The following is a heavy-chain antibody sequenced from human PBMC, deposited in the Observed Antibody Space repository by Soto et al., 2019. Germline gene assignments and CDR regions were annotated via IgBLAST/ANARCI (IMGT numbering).Heavy chain of an antibody. CDR3: ARTFVLTDSFDI. V-gene: IGHV4-31*03. Sequence: SETLSLTCTVSGGSISSGGYYWSWIRQHPGKGLEWIGYIYYSGSTYYNPSLKSRATISVDTSKNQFSLKLSSVTAADTAVYYCARTFVLTDSFDIWGQGTMVTVSS. CDR2: IYYSGST. D-gene: IGHD2-15*01. CDR1: GGSISSGGYY. J-gene: IGHJ3*02.